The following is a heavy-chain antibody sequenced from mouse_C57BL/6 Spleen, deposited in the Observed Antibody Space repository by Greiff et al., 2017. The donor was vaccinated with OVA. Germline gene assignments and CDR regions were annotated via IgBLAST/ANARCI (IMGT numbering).Heavy chain of an antibody. CDR2: ISPSNGGT. CDR3: ARALYGNPYWFAY. D-gene: IGHD1-1*01. CDR1: GYTFTSYW. V-gene: IGHV1-53*01. J-gene: IGHJ3*01. Sequence: VQLQQPGTELVKPGASVKLSCKASGYTFTSYWMHWVKQRPGQGLEWIGNISPSNGGTNYTEKFKSKATLTVDKSSSTAYMQLSSLKSEDSAVDYCARALYGNPYWFAYWGQGTPVTVSA.